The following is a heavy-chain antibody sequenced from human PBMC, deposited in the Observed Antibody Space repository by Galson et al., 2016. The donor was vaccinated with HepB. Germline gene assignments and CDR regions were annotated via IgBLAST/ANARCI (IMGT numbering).Heavy chain of an antibody. D-gene: IGHD6-13*01. J-gene: IGHJ4*02. V-gene: IGHV1-69*06. CDR1: GGTLNKYA. CDR2: ILPMFGTL. CDR3: AAEIAESSTFNFPVDY. Sequence: SVKVSCKASGGTLNKYAINWVRQAPGQGLEWVGGILPMFGTLNSAQKFQGRVILTADKSTGTAYMELSSLRSEDTAAYYCAAEIAESSTFNFPVDYWGQGTLVTVSS.